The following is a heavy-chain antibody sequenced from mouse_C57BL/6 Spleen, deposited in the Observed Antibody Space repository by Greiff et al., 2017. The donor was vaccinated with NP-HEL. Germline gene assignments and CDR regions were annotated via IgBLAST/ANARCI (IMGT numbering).Heavy chain of an antibody. CDR1: GYTFTSYW. V-gene: IGHV1-55*01. CDR3: ARGGAQALDY. J-gene: IGHJ2*01. D-gene: IGHD3-2*02. CDR2: IYPGSGST. Sequence: QVQLKESGAELVKPGASVKMSCKASGYTFTSYWITWVKQRPGQGLEWIGDIYPGSGSTNYNEKFKSKATLTVDTSSSTAYMQLSSLTSEDSAVYYCARGGAQALDYWGQGTTLTVSS.